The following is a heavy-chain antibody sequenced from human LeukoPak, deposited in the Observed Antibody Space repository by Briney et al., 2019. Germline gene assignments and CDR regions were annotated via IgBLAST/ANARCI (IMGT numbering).Heavy chain of an antibody. CDR3: ASFRGNVAYYYYGMDV. J-gene: IGHJ6*02. V-gene: IGHV1-46*01. D-gene: IGHD2-21*01. CDR2: IYPRDGST. CDR1: GYTFTSNY. Sequence: ASVKVSCKASGYTFTSNYIHWVRQAPGQGLEWMGMIYPRDGSTSYAQKFQGRVTMTRNTSISTAYMELSSLRSEDTAVYYCASFRGNVAYYYYGMDVWGQGTTVTVSS.